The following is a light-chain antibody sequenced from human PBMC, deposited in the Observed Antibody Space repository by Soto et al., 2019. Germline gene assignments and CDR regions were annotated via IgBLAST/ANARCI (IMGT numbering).Light chain of an antibody. CDR3: QQYNSYSSET. CDR1: QSISSW. CDR2: DAS. V-gene: IGKV1-5*01. J-gene: IGKJ2*01. Sequence: DIQMTQSPSTLSASVGDRVTITCWASQSISSWLAWYQQKPGKAPKLLIYDASSLESGVPSRFSGSGSGTEFTLTISSLQPDDFATYYCQQYNSYSSETFGQGTKLEIK.